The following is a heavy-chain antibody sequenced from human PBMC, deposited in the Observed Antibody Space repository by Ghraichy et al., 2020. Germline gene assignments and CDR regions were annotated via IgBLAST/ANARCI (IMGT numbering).Heavy chain of an antibody. Sequence: GGSLRLSCTASGFTFSNYWMHWVRQVPGKGLVWVSRINSDGSSTSSADSVKGRFTISRDNAKNTLYLQMNSLRAEDTAVYYCARDYHCSSTSCYEDGMDVWGQGTTVTVSS. D-gene: IGHD2-2*01. CDR1: GFTFSNYW. J-gene: IGHJ6*02. CDR3: ARDYHCSSTSCYEDGMDV. CDR2: INSDGSST. V-gene: IGHV3-74*01.